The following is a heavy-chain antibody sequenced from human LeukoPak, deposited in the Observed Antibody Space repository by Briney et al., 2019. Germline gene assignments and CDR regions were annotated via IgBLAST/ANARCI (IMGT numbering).Heavy chain of an antibody. V-gene: IGHV3-11*04. CDR2: ISSSGSTI. J-gene: IGHJ4*02. CDR3: ARENPYSSSSGSFDY. D-gene: IGHD6-6*01. Sequence: GGSLGLSCAASGFTFSDYYMSWIRQAPGKGLEWVSYISSSGSTIYYADSVKGRFTISRDNAKNSLYLQMNSLRAEDTAVYYCARENPYSSSSGSFDYWGQGTLVTVSS. CDR1: GFTFSDYY.